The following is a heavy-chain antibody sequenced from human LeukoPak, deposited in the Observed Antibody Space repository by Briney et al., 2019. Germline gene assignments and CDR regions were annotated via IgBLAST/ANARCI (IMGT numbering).Heavy chain of an antibody. J-gene: IGHJ4*02. CDR3: IRVPY. CDR1: GFPFSSHV. CDR2: NSRDRSKT. V-gene: IGHV3-74*01. Sequence: PGGSLRHSCAASGFPFSSHVVRWVRQTRGKGVVWVSRNSRDRSKTKYAPSVKGRYTTSRQNAKNPLYLQMNSLRAEDRAVYYCIRVPYWGQGALVTVSS.